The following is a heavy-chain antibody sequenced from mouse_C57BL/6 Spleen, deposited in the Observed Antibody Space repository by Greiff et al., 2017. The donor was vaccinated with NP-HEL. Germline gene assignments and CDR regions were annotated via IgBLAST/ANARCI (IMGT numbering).Heavy chain of an antibody. CDR2: IDPSDSYT. Sequence: VQLQQPGAELVMPGASVKLSCKASGYTFTSYWMHWVKQRPGQGLEWIGEIDPSDSYTNYNQKFKGKSTLTVDKSSSTAYMQLSSLTSEDSAVYYCARSRYYYGSSLYWYFDVWGTGTTVTVSS. CDR3: ARSRYYYGSSLYWYFDV. J-gene: IGHJ1*03. D-gene: IGHD1-1*01. CDR1: GYTFTSYW. V-gene: IGHV1-69*01.